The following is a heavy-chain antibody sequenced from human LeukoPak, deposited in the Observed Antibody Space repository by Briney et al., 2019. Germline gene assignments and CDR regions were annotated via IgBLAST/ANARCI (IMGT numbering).Heavy chain of an antibody. CDR3: ARRGRIFGVVIIGYFDY. J-gene: IGHJ4*02. CDR1: GFTFSSYW. CDR2: IEQEGSEK. D-gene: IGHD3-3*01. Sequence: GGSLRLSCAASGFTFSSYWMSWVRQAPGKGLEWVANIEQEGSEKNYVDSVKGRFTISRDNAKNSLYLLMNSLRAEDTAVYYCARRGRIFGVVIIGYFDYWGQGTLVTVSS. V-gene: IGHV3-7*05.